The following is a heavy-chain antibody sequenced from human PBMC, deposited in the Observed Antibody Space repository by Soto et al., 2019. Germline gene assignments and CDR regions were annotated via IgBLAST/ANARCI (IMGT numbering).Heavy chain of an antibody. Sequence: QVQLVQSGAEVKKPGASVKVSCKASGYIFTSYDINWVRQAAGQGLEWMGRINPNNGNTAYAQKFQGRVTMTRNTSISTAYVELNSLRSDDTAIYYCTRTSDQDSWGQGTLVTVSA. D-gene: IGHD1-26*01. CDR2: INPNNGNT. CDR3: TRTSDQDS. J-gene: IGHJ4*02. CDR1: GYIFTSYD. V-gene: IGHV1-8*01.